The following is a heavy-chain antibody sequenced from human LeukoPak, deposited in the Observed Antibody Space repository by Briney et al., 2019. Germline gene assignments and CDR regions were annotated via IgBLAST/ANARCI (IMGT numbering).Heavy chain of an antibody. Sequence: SQTLSLTCAISGDSVSSNSAAWNWIRQSPSRGLGWLGRTYYRTKWYNDYAVSVQSRITINPDTSKNQFSLQLNSVPPEGTAVYYCARAPGQWLAYFDYWGQGTLVSVSS. D-gene: IGHD6-19*01. CDR1: GDSVSSNSAA. J-gene: IGHJ4*02. CDR2: TYYRTKWYN. V-gene: IGHV6-1*01. CDR3: ARAPGQWLAYFDY.